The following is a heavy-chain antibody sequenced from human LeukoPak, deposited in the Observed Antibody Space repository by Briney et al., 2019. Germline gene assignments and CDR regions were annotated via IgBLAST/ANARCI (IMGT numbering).Heavy chain of an antibody. CDR3: ARGNPPVSYYYYYMDV. J-gene: IGHJ6*03. CDR2: INHSGST. CDR1: GGSFSGYY. Sequence: PSETLSLTCAVYGGSFSGYYWSWIRQPPGKGLEWIGEINHSGSTNYNPSLKSRVTISVDTSKNQFSLKLSSVTAADTAVYYCARGNPPVSYYYYYMDVWGKGTTVTVSS. V-gene: IGHV4-34*01. D-gene: IGHD3-10*01.